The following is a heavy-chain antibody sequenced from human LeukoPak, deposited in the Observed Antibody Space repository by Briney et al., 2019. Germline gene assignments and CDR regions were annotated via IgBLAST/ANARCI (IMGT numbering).Heavy chain of an antibody. Sequence: GGCLRLSCAASGFTFSTYAMSWVRPAPGKGVEWVSSISGSGGSTYYADSVKGRFTISRDNSKNTLYLQMNSLRVEDTAVYYCANGGLWLPTRTAWGQGTLVTVSS. D-gene: IGHD3-22*01. CDR2: ISGSGGST. V-gene: IGHV3-23*01. CDR3: ANGGLWLPTRTA. J-gene: IGHJ5*02. CDR1: GFTFSTYA.